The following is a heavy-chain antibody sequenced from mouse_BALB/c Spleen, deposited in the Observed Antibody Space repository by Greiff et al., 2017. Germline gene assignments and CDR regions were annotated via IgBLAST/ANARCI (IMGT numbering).Heavy chain of an antibody. Sequence: DVQLQESGPGLVKPSQSLSLTCSVTGYSITSGYYWNWIRQFPGNKLEWMGYISYDGSNNYNPSLKNRISITRDTSKNQFFLKLNSVTTEDTATYYCASYYGNYVDYFDYWGQGTTLTVSS. V-gene: IGHV3-6*02. CDR3: ASYYGNYVDYFDY. CDR1: GYSITSGYY. J-gene: IGHJ2*01. D-gene: IGHD2-1*01. CDR2: ISYDGSN.